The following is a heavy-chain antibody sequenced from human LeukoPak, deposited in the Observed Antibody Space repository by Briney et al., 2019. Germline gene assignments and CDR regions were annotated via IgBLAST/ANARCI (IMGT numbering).Heavy chain of an antibody. CDR3: AKVGPGAARDY. D-gene: IGHD2-15*01. Sequence: GGSLRLSCAASGFTFSSYAMSCVRQAPGKGLEWVSAISGSGGNTYFADSVKGRFTISRDNSKKTLYLQMSSLRAEDTAVYYCAKVGPGAARDYGGQGTLVTVSS. CDR2: ISGSGGNT. J-gene: IGHJ4*02. V-gene: IGHV3-23*01. CDR1: GFTFSSYA.